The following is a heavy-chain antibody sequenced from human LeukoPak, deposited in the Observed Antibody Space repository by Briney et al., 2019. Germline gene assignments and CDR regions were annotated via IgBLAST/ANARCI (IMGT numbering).Heavy chain of an antibody. Sequence: GASVKVSCKASGDTFTSYGISWVRQAPGQGLEWMGWISAYNGNTNYAQKLQGRVTMTTDTSTSTAYMELRSLRSDDTAVYYCASDDGGYCSGGSCYVAEYFQHWGQGTLVTVSS. CDR1: GDTFTSYG. V-gene: IGHV1-18*04. CDR2: ISAYNGNT. J-gene: IGHJ1*01. CDR3: ASDDGGYCSGGSCYVAEYFQH. D-gene: IGHD2-15*01.